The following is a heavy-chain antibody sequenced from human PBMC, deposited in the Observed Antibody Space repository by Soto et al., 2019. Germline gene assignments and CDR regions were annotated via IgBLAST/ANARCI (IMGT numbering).Heavy chain of an antibody. CDR3: ARKIWSGYSVGYPNDY. V-gene: IGHV3-21*01. CDR2: ISSSSSYI. Sequence: GESLKISCAASGFTFSSYSMNWVRQAPGKGLEWVSSISSSSSYIYYADSVKGRFTISRDNAKNSLYLQMNSLRAEDTAVYYCARKIWSGYSVGYPNDYWGQGTLVTVSS. D-gene: IGHD3-3*01. CDR1: GFTFSSYS. J-gene: IGHJ4*02.